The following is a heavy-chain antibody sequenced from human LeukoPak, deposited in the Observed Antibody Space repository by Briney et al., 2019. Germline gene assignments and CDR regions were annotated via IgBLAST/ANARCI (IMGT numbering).Heavy chain of an antibody. CDR2: ISSSSSYI. CDR1: GFTFSSYS. V-gene: IGHV3-21*04. Sequence: PGGSLRLSCAASGFTFSSYSMNWVRQAPGKGLEWVSSISSSSSYIYYADSVKGRFTISRDNAKNSLYLQMNSLSAEDTAVYFCARSQVPSCYAVIDYWGQGTLVSVSS. J-gene: IGHJ4*02. D-gene: IGHD2-2*01. CDR3: ARSQVPSCYAVIDY.